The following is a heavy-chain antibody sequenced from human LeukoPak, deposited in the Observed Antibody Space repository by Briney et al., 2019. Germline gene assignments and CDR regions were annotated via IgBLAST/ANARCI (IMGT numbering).Heavy chain of an antibody. Sequence: KPSETLSLTCAVYGGSFSGYYWSWIRQPPGKGLEWIGEINHSGSTNYDPSLKSRVTISVDTSKNQFSLKLSSVTAADTAVYYCARGIAAAGTSPLDYWGQGTLVTVSS. D-gene: IGHD6-13*01. V-gene: IGHV4-34*01. J-gene: IGHJ4*02. CDR2: INHSGST. CDR1: GGSFSGYY. CDR3: ARGIAAAGTSPLDY.